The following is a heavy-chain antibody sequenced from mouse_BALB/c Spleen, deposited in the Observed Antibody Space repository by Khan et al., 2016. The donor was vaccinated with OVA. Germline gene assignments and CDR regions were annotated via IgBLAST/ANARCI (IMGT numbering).Heavy chain of an antibody. V-gene: IGHV9-2-1*01. Sequence: QIQLVQSGPELKKPGETVKISCKASGYTFTDYSMHWVKQAPGKGLKWMGWINTETGEPTYADDFKGRFAVSLETSASTAYLQINNLKNEDTATSFCARNFLYYYGSIPFAYLRQGTLFTVSA. CDR2: INTETGEP. J-gene: IGHJ3*01. CDR3: ARNFLYYYGSIPFAY. CDR1: GYTFTDYS. D-gene: IGHD1-1*01.